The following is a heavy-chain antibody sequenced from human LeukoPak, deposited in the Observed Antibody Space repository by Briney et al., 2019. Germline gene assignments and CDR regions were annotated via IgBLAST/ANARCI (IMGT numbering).Heavy chain of an antibody. Sequence: PGGSLRLSCAASGFTFSSYWMHWVRQAPGEGLVWVSFINSDGSSTGYADPVKGRFTVSRDNGKNTLYLQMNSLRAEDTAVYYCAYGSGREGYMDVWGKGTTVTVSS. D-gene: IGHD3-10*01. CDR1: GFTFSSYW. V-gene: IGHV3-74*01. CDR2: INSDGSST. J-gene: IGHJ6*03. CDR3: AYGSGREGYMDV.